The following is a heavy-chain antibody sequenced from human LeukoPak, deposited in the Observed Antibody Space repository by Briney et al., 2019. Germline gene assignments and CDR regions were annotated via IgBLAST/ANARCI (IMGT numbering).Heavy chain of an antibody. V-gene: IGHV4-39*01. J-gene: IGHJ2*01. Sequence: MPSETLSLTCTVSGGSVTGGSYYWAWIRQSPGKGLEWIGSIYYSGSTSYNPSLKSRVTISVDTSKNQFSLKLSSVTAADTAVYYCARGVTLIVVVIRDWYFDLWGRGTVFTVSS. CDR3: ARGVTLIVVVIRDWYFDL. CDR2: IYYSGST. CDR1: GGSVTGGSYY. D-gene: IGHD3-22*01.